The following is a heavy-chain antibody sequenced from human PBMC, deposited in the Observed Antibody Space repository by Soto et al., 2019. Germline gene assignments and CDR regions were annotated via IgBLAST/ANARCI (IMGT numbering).Heavy chain of an antibody. J-gene: IGHJ6*02. D-gene: IGHD3-3*01. CDR1: GFMFRSYA. CDR2: ISDSGEST. Sequence: EVQLLESGGDLVQPGGSLRLSCVASGFMFRSYAMSWVRQAPGKGLEWVSGISDSGESTYYADSVKGRFTISRDDSKNTLYLQMNSLRAEDTALYYCANTIFGITQFDMDVWGQGTTVTVS. V-gene: IGHV3-23*01. CDR3: ANTIFGITQFDMDV.